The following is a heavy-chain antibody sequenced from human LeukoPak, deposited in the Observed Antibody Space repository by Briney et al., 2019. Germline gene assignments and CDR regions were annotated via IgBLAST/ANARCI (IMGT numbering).Heavy chain of an antibody. CDR3: ATASGYSYGHPWDFDY. V-gene: IGHV1-69-2*01. J-gene: IGHJ4*02. CDR1: GYTFTDYY. CDR2: VDPEDGET. D-gene: IGHD5-18*01. Sequence: ASVKVSCKVSGYTFTDYYMHWVQQAPGKGLEWMGLVDPEDGETIYAEEFQGRVTITADTSTDTAYMELSSLRSEDTAVYYCATASGYSYGHPWDFDYWGQGTLVTVSS.